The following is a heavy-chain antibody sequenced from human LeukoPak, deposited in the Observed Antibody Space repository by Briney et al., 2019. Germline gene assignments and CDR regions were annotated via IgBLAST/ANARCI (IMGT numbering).Heavy chain of an antibody. J-gene: IGHJ4*02. CDR3: AGEGDGSGSYYYFDY. V-gene: IGHV4-31*03. D-gene: IGHD3-10*01. CDR1: GGSINNGGYY. CDR2: IYYSGSS. Sequence: SETLSLTCTVSGGSINNGGYYWSWIRQHPGKGLEWIGYIYYSGSSYYNPSLRSRVTISVDTSKNHFSLKLSSVTAADTAVYYCAGEGDGSGSYYYFDYWGQGTLVPVSS.